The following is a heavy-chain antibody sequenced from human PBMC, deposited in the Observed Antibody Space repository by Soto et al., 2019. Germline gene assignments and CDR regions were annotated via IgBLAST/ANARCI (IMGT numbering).Heavy chain of an antibody. V-gene: IGHV1-2*02. CDR3: AREPGYCTNGVCYYYYGMDV. Sequence: ASVKVSCNASGYTFTGYYMHWVRQAPGQGLEWMGWINPNSGGTNYAQNFQGRVTMTRDTSISTAYLQWSSLKASDTAMYYCAREPGYCTNGVCYYYYGMDVWGQGTTVPVSS. D-gene: IGHD2-8*01. CDR2: INPNSGGT. J-gene: IGHJ6*02. CDR1: GYTFTGYY.